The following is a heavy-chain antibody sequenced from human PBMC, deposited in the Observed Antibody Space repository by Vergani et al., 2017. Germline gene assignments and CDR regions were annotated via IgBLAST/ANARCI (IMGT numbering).Heavy chain of an antibody. J-gene: IGHJ5*02. CDR1: GGSISSSSYY. V-gene: IGHV4-39*01. Sequence: QLQLQESGPGLVKPSETLSLTCTVSGGSISSSSYYWGWIRQPPGKGLEWIGSIYYSGSTYSNPSLKRRVTISVDTSKNQFSLTRSSVTAAATAVYYCARRPSPGPLWGWFDPWGQGTLVTVSS. CDR2: IYYSGST. CDR3: ARRPSPGPLWGWFDP. D-gene: IGHD3-10*01.